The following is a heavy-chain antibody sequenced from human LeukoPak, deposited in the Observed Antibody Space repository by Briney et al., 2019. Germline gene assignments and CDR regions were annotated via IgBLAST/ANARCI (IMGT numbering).Heavy chain of an antibody. CDR2: IYSGGST. Sequence: PGGSLRLSCAASGFTVSSNYMSWVRQAPGKGLEWVSLIYSGGSTYYADSVRGRFTISKDNSKNTLYLQMNSLRVEDTAVYYCARERVVAAIEYYFDSWGQGTLVTVSS. CDR3: ARERVVAAIEYYFDS. CDR1: GFTVSSNY. V-gene: IGHV3-53*01. J-gene: IGHJ4*02. D-gene: IGHD2-15*01.